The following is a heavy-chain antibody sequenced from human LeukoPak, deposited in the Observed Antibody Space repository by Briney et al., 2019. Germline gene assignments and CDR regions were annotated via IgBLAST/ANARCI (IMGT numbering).Heavy chain of an antibody. D-gene: IGHD6-6*01. CDR1: GYTFTSYA. J-gene: IGHJ3*02. CDR3: ARLEYSSSSPAFDI. V-gene: IGHV1-69*05. Sequence: VASVKVSCKASGYTFTSYAMNWVRQAPGQGLEWMGGIIPIFGTTNYAQKFQGRVTITTDESTSTAYMELNSLRSEDTAVYYCARLEYSSSSPAFDIWGQGTMVTVSS. CDR2: IIPIFGTT.